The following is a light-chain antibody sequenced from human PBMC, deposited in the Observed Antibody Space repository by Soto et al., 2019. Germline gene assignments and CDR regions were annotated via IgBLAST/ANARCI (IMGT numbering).Light chain of an antibody. J-gene: IGLJ1*01. CDR3: KSYTTTGTYV. CDR2: DVS. CDR1: RNDVGAYNY. V-gene: IGLV2-14*01. Sequence: QSVLTQPASVSGSPGQSIAISCTGTRNDVGAYNYVSWYQQPPGKAPKLMIYDVSNRPSGVSDRFSGSKSGNTASLTISGLQTEDEADYYCKSYTTTGTYVFGTGTKVTVL.